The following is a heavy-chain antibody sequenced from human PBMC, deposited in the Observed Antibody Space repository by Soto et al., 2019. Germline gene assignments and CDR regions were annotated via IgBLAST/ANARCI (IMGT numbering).Heavy chain of an antibody. CDR1: GFTFSNYG. J-gene: IGHJ2*01. V-gene: IGHV3-33*01. CDR3: ARGRVNGGYFDL. D-gene: IGHD2-8*01. CDR2: IWYDGNNK. Sequence: QVQLVESGGGVVQPGRSLRLSCAASGFTFSNYGMHWVRQAPGKGLEWVAVIWYDGNNKYYADSVKGRFTISRDISKNTLYLQMNSLRAEDTAVYYCARGRVNGGYFDLWGRGTLVTVSS.